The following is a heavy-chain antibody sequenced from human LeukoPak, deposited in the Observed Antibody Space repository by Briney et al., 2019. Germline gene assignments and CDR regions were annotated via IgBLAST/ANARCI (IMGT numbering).Heavy chain of an antibody. D-gene: IGHD4-11*01. J-gene: IGHJ4*02. CDR3: AHTTTVVLGFDY. CDR1: GFSLRTSGVG. CDR2: IYWNDDE. V-gene: IGHV2-5*01. Sequence: SGPTLVKPTQTLTLTCTFSGFSLRTSGVGVGWIRQPPGKALEWLAFIYWNDDEPYSPSLKSRLTITKDTSKNQVVLTMTNMYPVDTATYFCAHTTTVVLGFDYWGQGTLVTVSS.